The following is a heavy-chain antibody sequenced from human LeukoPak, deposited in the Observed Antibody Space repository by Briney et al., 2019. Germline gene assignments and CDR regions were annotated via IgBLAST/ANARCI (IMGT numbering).Heavy chain of an antibody. V-gene: IGHV1-69*04. CDR1: GGTFSSYA. J-gene: IGHJ4*02. CDR3: ASPKGSMSVRGVCFDY. CDR2: IIPILGIA. D-gene: IGHD3-10*01. Sequence: GASVKVSCKASGGTFSSYAISWVRQAPGQGLEWMGRIIPILGIANYAQKFQGRVTITADKSTSTAYMELSSLRFEDTAVYYCASPKGSMSVRGVCFDYWGQGTLVTVSS.